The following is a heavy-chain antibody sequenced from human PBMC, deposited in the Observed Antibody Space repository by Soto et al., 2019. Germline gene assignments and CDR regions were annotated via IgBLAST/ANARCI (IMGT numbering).Heavy chain of an antibody. J-gene: IGHJ5*02. V-gene: IGHV4-30-2*01. CDR2: IYHSGST. Sequence: PSETLSLTFAVSGGSISSGGYSWSCIRQPPGKGLEWIGYIYHSGSTYYNPSLKSRVTISVDRSKNHFSLKLSYVTAADTAVYYCARGDYYGSGVNWFDPWGQGTLVTVSS. CDR3: ARGDYYGSGVNWFDP. CDR1: GGSISSGGYS. D-gene: IGHD3-10*01.